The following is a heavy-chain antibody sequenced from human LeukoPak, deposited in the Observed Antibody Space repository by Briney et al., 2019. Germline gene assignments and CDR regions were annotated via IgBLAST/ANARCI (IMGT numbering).Heavy chain of an antibody. V-gene: IGHV4-39*01. CDR3: ARHLRTNQRFGELFFPFDY. CDR2: IYYSGST. CDR1: GDSISSSSSY. Sequence: SETLSLTCTVSGDSISSSSSYWGWIRQPPGEGLEWIGSIYYSGSTYYNPSLKSRVTISVDTSKNQFSLKLSSVTAADTAVYYCARHLRTNQRFGELFFPFDYWGQGTLVTVSS. J-gene: IGHJ4*02. D-gene: IGHD3-10*01.